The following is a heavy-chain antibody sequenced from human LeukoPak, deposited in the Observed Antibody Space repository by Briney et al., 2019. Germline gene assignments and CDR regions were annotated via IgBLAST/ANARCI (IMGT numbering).Heavy chain of an antibody. J-gene: IGHJ6*03. CDR2: ISYDGSNE. Sequence: PGGSLRLSCAASGFTFSTYAMHWVRQAPGKGLEWVAVISYDGSNEYYADPVKGRFTNSRDSSKNTLYLQMNSLKSEDTAVYYCTRTTVETFDDYYYNYMDVWGKGTTVTISS. D-gene: IGHD4-23*01. V-gene: IGHV3-30*07. CDR3: TRTTVETFDDYYYNYMDV. CDR1: GFTFSTYA.